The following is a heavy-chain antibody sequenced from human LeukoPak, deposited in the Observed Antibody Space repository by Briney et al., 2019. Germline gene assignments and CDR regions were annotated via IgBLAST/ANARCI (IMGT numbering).Heavy chain of an antibody. CDR2: INPYSGDT. V-gene: IGHV1-2*02. J-gene: IGHJ3*01. CDR1: GYTFSDYV. D-gene: IGHD3-9*01. Sequence: ASVKVSCKASGYTFSDYVMNWVRQAPGQGLEWMGWINPYSGDTNYAQKFQGRVTMTRDTSMDTAYMDLRSLRSDDTAVYYCARDAPSNYEILTGHFHAFDFWGHGTMVIVSS. CDR3: ARDAPSNYEILTGHFHAFDF.